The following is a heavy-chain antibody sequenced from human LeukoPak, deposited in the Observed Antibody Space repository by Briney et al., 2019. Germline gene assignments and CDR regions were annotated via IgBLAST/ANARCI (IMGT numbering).Heavy chain of an antibody. CDR3: AKKMLAHMDV. V-gene: IGHV3-23*01. Sequence: PGGSLRLSCAASGFTFSSYAMSWVRQAPGQGLEWVSGISGSGGSTYYADSVKGRFTISRDNSKNTLYLQMNSLKAEDTAVYYCAKKMLAHMDVWGKGTTVTVSS. D-gene: IGHD3-10*02. CDR2: ISGSGGST. CDR1: GFTFSSYA. J-gene: IGHJ6*03.